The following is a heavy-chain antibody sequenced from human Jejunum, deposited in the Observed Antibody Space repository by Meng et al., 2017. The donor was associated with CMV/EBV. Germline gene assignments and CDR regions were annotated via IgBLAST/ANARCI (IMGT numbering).Heavy chain of an antibody. CDR3: TTVWLLESFDY. CDR1: GLTFNHAW. CDR2: IKSTTDGGAT. V-gene: IGHV3-15*01. J-gene: IGHJ4*02. D-gene: IGHD3-3*01. Sequence: ASGLTFNHAWMGWVRQAPGKGLEWVGRIKSTTDGGATDYAAPVKGRFTISRDDSNDTLYLQMNSLKTEDTAVYFCTTVWLLESFDYWGQGTLVTVS.